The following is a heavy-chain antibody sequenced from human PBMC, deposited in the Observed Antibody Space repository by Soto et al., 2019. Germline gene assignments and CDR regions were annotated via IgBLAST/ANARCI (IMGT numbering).Heavy chain of an antibody. CDR2: MNPNSGNT. Sequence: QVQLVQSGAEVKKPGASAKVSCKASGDTFTNYDINWVRQATGQGLEWMGRMNPNSGNTGYAQKFXGRVTMTRNTSITTAYMELSSLRSEDTAVYYCARGRNGMDVWGQGTTVTVSS. CDR3: ARGRNGMDV. CDR1: GDTFTNYD. V-gene: IGHV1-8*01. J-gene: IGHJ6*02.